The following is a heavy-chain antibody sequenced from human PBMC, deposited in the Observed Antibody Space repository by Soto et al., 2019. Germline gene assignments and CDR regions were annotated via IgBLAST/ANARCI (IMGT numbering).Heavy chain of an antibody. Sequence: PGGSLRLSCAASGFTFSSYGMHWVRQAPGKGLEWVAVIWYDGSNKYYVDSVKGRFTISRDNSKNTLYLQMNSLRAEDTAVYYCARDPGTYSSSIYYYYYYMDVWGKGTTVTVSS. CDR2: IWYDGSNK. D-gene: IGHD6-6*01. V-gene: IGHV3-33*01. CDR3: ARDPGTYSSSIYYYYYYMDV. J-gene: IGHJ6*03. CDR1: GFTFSSYG.